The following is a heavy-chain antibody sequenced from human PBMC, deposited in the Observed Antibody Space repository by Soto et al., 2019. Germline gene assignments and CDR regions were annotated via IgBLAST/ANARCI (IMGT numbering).Heavy chain of an antibody. J-gene: IGHJ6*02. CDR3: ARGSRYYDFWSGYYTGRYYYYGMDV. V-gene: IGHV1-69*13. D-gene: IGHD3-3*01. CDR2: IIPIFGTA. Sequence: SVKVSCTASGGTFSSYAISWVRQAPGQGLEWMGGIIPIFGTANYAQKFQGRVTITADESTSTAYMELSSLRSEDTAVYYCARGSRYYDFWSGYYTGRYYYYGMDVWGQGTTVTVS. CDR1: GGTFSSYA.